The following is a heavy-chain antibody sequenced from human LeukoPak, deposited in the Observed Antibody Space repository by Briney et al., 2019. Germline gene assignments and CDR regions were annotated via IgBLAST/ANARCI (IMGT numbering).Heavy chain of an antibody. CDR1: GGSFTSDY. Sequence: SETLSLTCTVSGGSFTSDYWSWIRQPAGKGLEWIGRFYTSGTTNYNPSLKSRVTMSADTSKNQFSLKLRSVTAADTAVYYCARCRHGNCDYFDYWGQGNLVTVSS. V-gene: IGHV4-4*07. D-gene: IGHD1-7*01. CDR3: ARCRHGNCDYFDY. J-gene: IGHJ4*02. CDR2: FYTSGTT.